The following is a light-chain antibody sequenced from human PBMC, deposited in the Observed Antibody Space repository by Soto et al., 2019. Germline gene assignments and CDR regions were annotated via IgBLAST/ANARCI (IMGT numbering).Light chain of an antibody. CDR3: QQYNNWGS. J-gene: IGKJ1*01. CDR2: GAS. Sequence: DIVMTQSPATLSVSPGERATLSCRASQSISSNLAWYQQKPGQAPRLLIYGASTRATGFPARFSGSGSGTEFTLTISSLQSEDFAVYYWQQYNNWGSFGQGTKVEVK. CDR1: QSISSN. V-gene: IGKV3-15*01.